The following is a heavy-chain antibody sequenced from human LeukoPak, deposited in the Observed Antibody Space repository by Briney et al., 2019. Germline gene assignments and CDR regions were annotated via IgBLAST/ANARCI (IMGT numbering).Heavy chain of an antibody. CDR3: AKSSPPPLRY. V-gene: IGHV3-30*18. Sequence: GGSLRLSCAASGFTLRSSGMHWVRQLPGQALEWVATLSFDGSSTFYADSVKGRFTISRDNSKDTLYLQMNSLRAEDTAVYYCAKSSPPPLRYWGQGTLVTVSS. J-gene: IGHJ4*02. CDR1: GFTLRSSG. CDR2: LSFDGSST.